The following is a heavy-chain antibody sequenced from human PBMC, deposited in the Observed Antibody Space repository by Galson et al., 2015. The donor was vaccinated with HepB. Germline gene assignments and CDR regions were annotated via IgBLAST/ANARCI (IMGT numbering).Heavy chain of an antibody. J-gene: IGHJ4*02. D-gene: IGHD2-2*01. CDR2: IIPILGIA. CDR3: ARSGVPAAGYDY. Sequence: SVKVSCKASGGTFSSYAISWVRQAPGQGLEWMGRIIPILGIANYAQKFQGRVTITADKSTSTAYMELSSLRSEDTAVYYCARSGVPAAGYDYWGQGTLVTVSS. V-gene: IGHV1-69*04. CDR1: GGTFSSYA.